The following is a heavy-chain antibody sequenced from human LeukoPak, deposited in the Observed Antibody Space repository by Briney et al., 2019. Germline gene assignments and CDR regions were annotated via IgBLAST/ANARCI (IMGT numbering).Heavy chain of an antibody. Sequence: SETLSLTCTVSGGSISSYYWSWIRQPPGKGLEWIGYIYYSGSTKYNPSLKSRVTISVDTSKNQFSLKLSSVTAADTAVYYCVRHLPKWGWDYWGQGTLVTVSS. J-gene: IGHJ4*02. V-gene: IGHV4-59*08. CDR2: IYYSGST. CDR3: VRHLPKWGWDY. CDR1: GGSISSYY. D-gene: IGHD1-26*01.